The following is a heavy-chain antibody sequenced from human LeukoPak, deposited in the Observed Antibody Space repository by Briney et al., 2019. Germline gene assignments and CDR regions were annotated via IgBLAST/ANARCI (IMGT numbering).Heavy chain of an antibody. CDR1: GSTVSSNY. CDR2: IYSGGST. V-gene: IGHV3-53*01. CDR3: ARGNPGDYAYYYYYGMDV. J-gene: IGHJ6*02. Sequence: GGSLRLSCAASGSTVSSNYMSWVRQAPGKGLEWVSVIYSGGSTYYADSVKGRFTISRDNSKNTLYLQMNSLRAEDTAVYYCARGNPGDYAYYYYYGMDVWGQGTTVTVSS. D-gene: IGHD4-17*01.